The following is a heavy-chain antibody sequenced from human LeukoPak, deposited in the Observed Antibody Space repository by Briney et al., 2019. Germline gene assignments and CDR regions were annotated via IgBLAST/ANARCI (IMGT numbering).Heavy chain of an antibody. CDR2: IVVGSGNT. D-gene: IGHD6-13*01. Sequence: SLKVSCTASVFTLTSSAMQWVRQARGQRLEWIGWIVVGSGNTHYAQKFQERVTITRDMSTSTAYTERSSLRSKDTAVDYYAASPGIEPFDIWGQGTSVTVSS. J-gene: IGHJ3*02. CDR3: AASPGIEPFDI. V-gene: IGHV1-58*02. CDR1: VFTLTSSA.